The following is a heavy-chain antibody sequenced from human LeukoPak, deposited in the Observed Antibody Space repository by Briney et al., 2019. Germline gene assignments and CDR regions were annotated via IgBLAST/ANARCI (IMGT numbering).Heavy chain of an antibody. D-gene: IGHD6-13*01. Sequence: GRSLRLSCAASGFAFSIYAMSWVPHAPGKGLEWVSAISGSGGSTYYADSVKGRFTIYRDNSKNTLYLQMNSLRAEDTAVYYCAKDIAAANDYWGQGTLVTVSS. CDR1: GFAFSIYA. CDR3: AKDIAAANDY. J-gene: IGHJ4*02. CDR2: ISGSGGST. V-gene: IGHV3-23*01.